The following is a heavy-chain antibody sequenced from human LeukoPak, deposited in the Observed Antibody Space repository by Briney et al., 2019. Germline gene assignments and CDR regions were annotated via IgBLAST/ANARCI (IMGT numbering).Heavy chain of an antibody. CDR1: GGSISSYY. Sequence: SETLSLTCTVSGGSISSYYWNRIRQPPGKGLEWIGYIYYSGSTNYNPSLKSRVTISVDTSKNQFSLKLSSVTAADTAVYYCARAHGGWYGYNWFDPWGQGTLVTVSS. CDR3: ARAHGGWYGYNWFDP. D-gene: IGHD6-19*01. J-gene: IGHJ5*02. CDR2: IYYSGST. V-gene: IGHV4-59*01.